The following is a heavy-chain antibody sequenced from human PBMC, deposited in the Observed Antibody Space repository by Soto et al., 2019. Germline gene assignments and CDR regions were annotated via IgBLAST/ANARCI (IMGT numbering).Heavy chain of an antibody. V-gene: IGHV4-31*03. D-gene: IGHD3-10*01. Sequence: SETLSLTCTVSGGSISSGGYYWSWIRQHPGKGLEWIGYIYYSGSTYYNPSLKSRVTISVDTSKNQFSLKLESVSAADTAVYYCARSLLTRIRGATIPYYSVMDVWGQGTTVTVSS. CDR1: GGSISSGGYY. CDR2: IYYSGST. J-gene: IGHJ6*02. CDR3: ARSLLTRIRGATIPYYSVMDV.